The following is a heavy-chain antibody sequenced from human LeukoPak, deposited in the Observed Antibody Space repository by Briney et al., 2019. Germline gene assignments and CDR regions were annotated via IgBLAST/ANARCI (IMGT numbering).Heavy chain of an antibody. V-gene: IGHV3-30-3*01. CDR3: ARGGRFFEWLFPFLDY. CDR1: GFTFSSYA. D-gene: IGHD3-3*01. Sequence: GGSLRLSCAASGFTFSSYAMHWVRQAPGKGLEWVAVISYDGSNKYYADSVKGRFTISRDNSKNTLYLQMNSLRAEDTAVYFRARGGRFFEWLFPFLDYWGQGTLVTVSS. CDR2: ISYDGSNK. J-gene: IGHJ4*02.